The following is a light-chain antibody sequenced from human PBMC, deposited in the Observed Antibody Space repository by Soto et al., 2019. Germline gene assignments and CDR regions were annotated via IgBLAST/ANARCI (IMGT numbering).Light chain of an antibody. V-gene: IGKV1-33*01. CDR1: QYISNY. CDR2: DAS. CDR3: QQYDNLPPYT. Sequence: DIQMTQSPSSLSSSVGDRVTITCQASQYISNYLNWYQQKPGKAPKLLIYDASNLVSEVPLRLSGSRSGTEFTLTISRLQPEDISTYYYQQYDNLPPYTFGQGTKLEIK. J-gene: IGKJ2*01.